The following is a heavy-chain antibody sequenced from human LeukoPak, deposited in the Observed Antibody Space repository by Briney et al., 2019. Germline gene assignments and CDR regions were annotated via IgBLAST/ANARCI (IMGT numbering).Heavy chain of an antibody. CDR3: ARVSGQFYFYYYMDV. CDR2: IYYSGST. V-gene: IGHV4-39*01. D-gene: IGHD6-19*01. CDR1: GGSIRSSSYY. J-gene: IGHJ6*03. Sequence: SETLSLTCTVSGGSIRSSSYYWGWIRQPPGKGLEWIGSIYYSGSTYYNPSLKSRVTISVDTSKNQLSLSLSSVTAADTAVYYCARVSGQFYFYYYMDVWGKGTTVTISS.